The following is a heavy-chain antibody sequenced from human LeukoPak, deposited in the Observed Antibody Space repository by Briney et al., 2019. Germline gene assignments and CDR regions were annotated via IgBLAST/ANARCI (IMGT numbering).Heavy chain of an antibody. CDR2: INHSGST. CDR1: GGSFSGYY. Sequence: SETLSLTCAVYGGSFSGYYWRWIRQPPGKGREWIGEINHSGSTNYNPSLKSRVTISVDTSKNQFSLKLSSVTAADTAVYYCARKGRYCSSTSCYFDYWGQGTLVTVSS. J-gene: IGHJ4*02. D-gene: IGHD2-2*01. CDR3: ARKGRYCSSTSCYFDY. V-gene: IGHV4-34*01.